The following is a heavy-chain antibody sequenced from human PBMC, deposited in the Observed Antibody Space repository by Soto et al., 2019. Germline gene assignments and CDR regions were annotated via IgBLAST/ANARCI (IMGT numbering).Heavy chain of an antibody. Sequence: GSRRLSCXASGFTFSDYYMSWIRQAPGKGLEWVSYISSSGSTIYYADSVKGRFTISRDNAKNSLYLQMNSLRAEDTAVYYCASEYSSSSGSGVWGQGTTVTVSS. J-gene: IGHJ6*02. V-gene: IGHV3-11*01. CDR1: GFTFSDYY. CDR2: ISSSGSTI. CDR3: ASEYSSSSGSGV. D-gene: IGHD6-6*01.